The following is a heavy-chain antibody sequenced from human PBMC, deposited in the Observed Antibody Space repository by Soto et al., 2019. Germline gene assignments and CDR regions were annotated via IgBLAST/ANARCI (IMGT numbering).Heavy chain of an antibody. CDR3: AKSIAARRFLSSSWYNNY. CDR2: ISGSGGST. CDR1: GFTFSSYA. V-gene: IGHV3-23*01. J-gene: IGHJ4*02. Sequence: EVQLLESGGGLVQPGGSLRLSCAASGFTFSSYAMSWVRQAPGKGLEWVSAISGSGGSTYYADSVKGRFTISRDNSKNTLYLQMNSLRAEDTAVYYCAKSIAARRFLSSSWYNNYWGQGTLVTVSS. D-gene: IGHD6-6*01.